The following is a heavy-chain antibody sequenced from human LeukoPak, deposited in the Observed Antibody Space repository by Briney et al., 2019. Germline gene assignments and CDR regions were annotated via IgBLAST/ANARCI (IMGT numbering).Heavy chain of an antibody. V-gene: IGHV1-18*01. CDR1: GYTFSSYG. CDR2: ISGYNGNT. D-gene: IGHD5-24*01. CDR3: ARDQGDGYNWGTFDI. Sequence: GASVKVSCKASGYTFSSYGISWVRQAPGQGLEWMGWISGYNGNTNYAQSLQGRVTMTTDTSTSTAYMELRSLRSDDTAMYYCARDQGDGYNWGTFDIWGQGTMVPVSS. J-gene: IGHJ3*02.